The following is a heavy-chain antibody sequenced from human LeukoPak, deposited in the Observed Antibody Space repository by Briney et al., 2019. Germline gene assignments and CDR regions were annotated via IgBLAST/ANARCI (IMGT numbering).Heavy chain of an antibody. CDR1: GFTFSNYA. V-gene: IGHV3-30*04. CDR3: ARQMATILDGILDY. J-gene: IGHJ4*02. Sequence: LTGGSLRLSCAASGFTFSNYAIHWVRQAPGKGLEWVSVISYDGTNKYYADSVKGRFTISSDNSKNTLYLQMNSLKTEDTALYYCARQMATILDGILDYWGQGTLVTVSS. D-gene: IGHD5-24*01. CDR2: ISYDGTNK.